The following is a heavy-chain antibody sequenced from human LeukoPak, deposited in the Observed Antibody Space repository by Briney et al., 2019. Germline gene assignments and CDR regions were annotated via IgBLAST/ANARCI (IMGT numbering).Heavy chain of an antibody. V-gene: IGHV4-34*01. D-gene: IGHD6-13*01. CDR1: GGSSSGYY. CDR3: ASSSSSSWFDP. J-gene: IGHJ5*02. CDR2: INHSGST. Sequence: SETLSLTCAVYGGSSSGYYWSWIRQPPGKGLEWIGEINHSGSTNYNPSLKSRVTISVDTSKNQFSLKLSSVTAADTAVYYCASSSSSSWFDPWGQGTLVTVSS.